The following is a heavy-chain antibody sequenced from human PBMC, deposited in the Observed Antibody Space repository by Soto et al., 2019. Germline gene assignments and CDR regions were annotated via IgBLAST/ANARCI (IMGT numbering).Heavy chain of an antibody. D-gene: IGHD3-16*01. Sequence: GGSLRLSCAASGFTFSSYWMSWVRQAPGKGLEWGANIKQDGSEKYYVDYVKGRFTISRDNAKNSLYLHTNSLRAEDTAVYYCARVLPYVTYYLDVWGQGTTVTVSS. V-gene: IGHV3-7*01. J-gene: IGHJ6*03. CDR2: IKQDGSEK. CDR1: GFTFSSYW. CDR3: ARVLPYVTYYLDV.